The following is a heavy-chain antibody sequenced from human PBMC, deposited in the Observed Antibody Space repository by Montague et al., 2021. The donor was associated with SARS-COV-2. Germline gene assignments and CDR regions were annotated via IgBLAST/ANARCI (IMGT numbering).Heavy chain of an antibody. D-gene: IGHD3-3*01. J-gene: IGHJ3*02. CDR3: ARTNYDFWRGHQRGGAFDI. CDR2: LFYTVNT. Sequence: SETLSLTCTVSGASISSSDYYWGWIRQPPGKGLEWIGSLFYTVNTYYNPPLKSRATISVDTSKNQFSLKLSSVTAADTAVYYCARTNYDFWRGHQRGGAFDIWGQGTMVTVSS. V-gene: IGHV4-39*01. CDR1: GASISSSDYY.